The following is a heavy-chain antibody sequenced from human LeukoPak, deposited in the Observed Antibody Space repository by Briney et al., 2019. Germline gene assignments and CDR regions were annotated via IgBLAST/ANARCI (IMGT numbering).Heavy chain of an antibody. D-gene: IGHD4-17*01. V-gene: IGHV4-34*01. CDR3: AIMTTGHDY. CDR1: GTSFSSYY. CDR2: VNHSGYT. Sequence: KPSETLSLTCGVSGTSFSSYYWSWIRQTPGKGLEWIGEVNHSGYTNMNPSLKSRVTISVDASKNQFSLRMNTVTAADTAVYFCAIMTTGHDYWGQGTLVTVSS. J-gene: IGHJ4*02.